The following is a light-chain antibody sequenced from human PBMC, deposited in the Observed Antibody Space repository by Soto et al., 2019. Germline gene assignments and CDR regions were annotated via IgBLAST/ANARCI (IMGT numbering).Light chain of an antibody. CDR2: DVN. V-gene: IGLV2-14*03. Sequence: QSARTQPASVSASPGQSITISWTGTSSDIGGTNYVAWYQQHPGQAPKLMIYDVNHRASGVSNRFSGSKSANTASLTISGLQAEDEAYYYCNSYTRSSPLYVFGTGTKLTVL. CDR3: NSYTRSSPLYV. J-gene: IGLJ1*01. CDR1: SSDIGGTNY.